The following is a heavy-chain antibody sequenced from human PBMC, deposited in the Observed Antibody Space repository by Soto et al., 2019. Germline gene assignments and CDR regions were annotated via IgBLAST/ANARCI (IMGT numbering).Heavy chain of an antibody. CDR3: ARSPPHYGDYVVDY. D-gene: IGHD4-17*01. CDR2: ISYDGSNK. Sequence: GGSLRLSCAASGFTFSSYAMHWVRQAPGKGLEWVAVISYDGSNKYYADSVKGRFTISRDNSKNTLYLQMNSLRAEDTAVYYCARSPPHYGDYVVDYWGQGTLVTVSS. J-gene: IGHJ4*02. V-gene: IGHV3-30-3*01. CDR1: GFTFSSYA.